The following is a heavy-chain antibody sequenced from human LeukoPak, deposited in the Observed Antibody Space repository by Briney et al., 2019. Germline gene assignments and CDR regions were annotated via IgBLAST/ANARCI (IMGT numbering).Heavy chain of an antibody. CDR3: AKDRPANWGYYFDY. J-gene: IGHJ4*02. CDR2: IYSGGST. D-gene: IGHD7-27*01. V-gene: IGHV3-53*01. Sequence: GGSLRLSCAASGFTVSSNYMSWVRQAPEKGLEWVSVIYSGGSTYYADSVKGRFTISRDNSKNTLYLQMNSLRAEDTAVYYCAKDRPANWGYYFDYWGQGTLVTVSS. CDR1: GFTVSSNY.